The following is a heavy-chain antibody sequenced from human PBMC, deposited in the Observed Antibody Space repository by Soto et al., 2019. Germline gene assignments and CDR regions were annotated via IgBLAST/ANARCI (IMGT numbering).Heavy chain of an antibody. CDR2: ISAYNGNT. D-gene: IGHD2-15*01. V-gene: IGHV1-18*01. CDR3: ARVWGIVVVVAATLGSFDI. CDR1: GYTFTSYG. J-gene: IGHJ3*02. Sequence: QVQLVQSGAEVKKPGASVKVSCKASGYTFTSYGISWVRQAPGQGLEWMGWISAYNGNTNYAQKLQGRVTMTTDTTTSTANLELRSLRSGGTVVYYCARVWGIVVVVAATLGSFDIWGQGTMVTVSS.